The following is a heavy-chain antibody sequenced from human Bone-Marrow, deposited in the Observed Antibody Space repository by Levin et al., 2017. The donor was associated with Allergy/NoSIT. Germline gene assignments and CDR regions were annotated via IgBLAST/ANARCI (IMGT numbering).Heavy chain of an antibody. Sequence: KVSCAASGFTFSGSAIHWVRQAPGKGLEWVGRIQSKANNHATAYGASVKDRFIVSRDDSKNTAYLQMNTLKTEDTAVYYCTRATGYWGQGALVTVSS. V-gene: IGHV3-73*01. J-gene: IGHJ1*01. CDR3: TRATGY. CDR1: GFTFSGSA. CDR2: IQSKANNHAT. D-gene: IGHD3-22*01.